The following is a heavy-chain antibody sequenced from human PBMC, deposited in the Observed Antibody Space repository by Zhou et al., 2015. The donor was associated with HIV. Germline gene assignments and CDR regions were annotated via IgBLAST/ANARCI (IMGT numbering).Heavy chain of an antibody. D-gene: IGHD2-15*01. J-gene: IGHJ3*02. CDR2: IIPIFGTA. CDR1: GGTFSSYA. CDR3: ARGGGYCSGGSCYAGAFDI. Sequence: QVQLVQSGAEVKKPGSSVKVSCKASGGTFSSYAISWVRQAPGQGLEWMGGIIPIFGTANYAQKFQGRVTITADESTSTAYMELSSLRSEDTAVYYCARGGGYCSGGSCYAGAFDIWGQGTMVTVSS. V-gene: IGHV1-69*01.